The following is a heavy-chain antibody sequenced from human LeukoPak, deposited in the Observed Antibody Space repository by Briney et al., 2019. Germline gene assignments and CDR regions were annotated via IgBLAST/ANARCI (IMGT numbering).Heavy chain of an antibody. V-gene: IGHV1-8*03. D-gene: IGHD6-19*01. CDR2: MNPNSGNT. J-gene: IGHJ6*03. CDR1: GYTFTSYG. CDR3: ARRAVGNSYYHSMDV. Sequence: ASVKVSCKASGYTFTSYGTSWVRQAPGQGLEWMGWMNPNSGNTGYAQKFQGRVTITRNTSISTAFMELSSLRSEDTAVYYCARRAVGNSYYHSMDVWGKGTTVTVSS.